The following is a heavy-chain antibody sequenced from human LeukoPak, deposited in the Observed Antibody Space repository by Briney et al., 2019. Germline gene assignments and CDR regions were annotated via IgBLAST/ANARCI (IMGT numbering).Heavy chain of an antibody. D-gene: IGHD1/OR15-1a*01. Sequence: GGSLRLSCAAAGFTFSSYGMHWVRQAPGKGLEWVAFIRYDGSNKYYADSVKGRFTISRDNSKNTLYLQMNSLRAEDTAVYYCAKDNNLPPHYHYYMDVWGKGSTVTVSS. CDR2: IRYDGSNK. CDR3: AKDNNLPPHYHYYMDV. J-gene: IGHJ6*03. CDR1: GFTFSSYG. V-gene: IGHV3-30*02.